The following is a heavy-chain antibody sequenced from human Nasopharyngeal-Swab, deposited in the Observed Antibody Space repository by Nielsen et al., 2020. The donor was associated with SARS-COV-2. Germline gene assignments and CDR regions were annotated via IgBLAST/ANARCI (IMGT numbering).Heavy chain of an antibody. CDR3: ARDNAAVAGFDY. CDR2: IIPILGIA. CDR1: GGTFSSYA. V-gene: IGHV1-69*10. D-gene: IGHD6-19*01. Sequence: SVKVSCKASGGTFSSYAISWVRQAPGQGLEWMGGIIPILGIANYAQKLQGRVTMTTDTSTSTAYMELRSLRSDDTAVYYCARDNAAVAGFDYWGQGTLVTVSS. J-gene: IGHJ4*02.